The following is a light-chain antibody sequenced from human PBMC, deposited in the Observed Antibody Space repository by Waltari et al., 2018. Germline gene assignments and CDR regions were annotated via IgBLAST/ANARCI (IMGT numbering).Light chain of an antibody. CDR2: VNSDGSH. CDR3: QTWGMNIQV. Sequence: QLVLTQSPSASASPGASVKLTCTLTGEYSAYAIAWNHQQPEKGPRYLMNVNSDGSHDKADGIPERFSGSSAGAERYLIISRLQSDDEADYFCQTWGMNIQVFGGGTRLTVL. V-gene: IGLV4-69*01. J-gene: IGLJ3*02. CDR1: GEYSAYA.